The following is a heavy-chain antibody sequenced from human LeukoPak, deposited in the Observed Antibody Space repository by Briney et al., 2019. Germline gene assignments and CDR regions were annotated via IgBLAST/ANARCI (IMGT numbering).Heavy chain of an antibody. J-gene: IGHJ6*02. CDR3: ARDAYSSSPRHYYDGMGV. V-gene: IGHV3-66*01. D-gene: IGHD6-13*01. CDR2: IYSGGIT. CDR1: GFTVSSHY. Sequence: GGSLRLSCAASGFTVSSHYMSWVRQAPGNGLEWVSVIYSGGITYYADSVKGRFTISRDNSKNTVYLQMNSLRAEDMAVYYCARDAYSSSPRHYYDGMGVWGQGTTVIVSS.